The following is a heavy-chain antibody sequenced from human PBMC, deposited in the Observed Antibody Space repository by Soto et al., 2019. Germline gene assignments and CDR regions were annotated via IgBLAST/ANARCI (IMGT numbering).Heavy chain of an antibody. V-gene: IGHV1-18*01. J-gene: IGHJ6*02. Sequence: QVQLVQSGDEVKKPGASVKVSCKASGYIFVNYGIAWVRQAPGQGLEWMGWISPYTGNTHSASKVQGRLTMTTDTYTSTAYRDLGSLTSDDTAVYYCVMVDNYVTPTPQDVWGQWSTVTVS. CDR2: ISPYTGNT. CDR1: GYIFVNYG. CDR3: VMVDNYVTPTPQDV. D-gene: IGHD3-16*01.